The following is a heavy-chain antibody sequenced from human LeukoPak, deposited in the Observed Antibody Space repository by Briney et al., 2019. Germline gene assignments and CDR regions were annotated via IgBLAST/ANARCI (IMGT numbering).Heavy chain of an antibody. Sequence: ASVKVSCKASGYTFTSYGISWVRQAPGQGLEWMGWISAYNGNTKYVQKLQGRVTMTTDTSTSTAYMELRSLRSDDTAVYYCAREARYDFWSGYYAQFFDYWGQGTLVTVSS. D-gene: IGHD3-3*01. CDR1: GYTFTSYG. CDR3: AREARYDFWSGYYAQFFDY. V-gene: IGHV1-18*01. CDR2: ISAYNGNT. J-gene: IGHJ4*02.